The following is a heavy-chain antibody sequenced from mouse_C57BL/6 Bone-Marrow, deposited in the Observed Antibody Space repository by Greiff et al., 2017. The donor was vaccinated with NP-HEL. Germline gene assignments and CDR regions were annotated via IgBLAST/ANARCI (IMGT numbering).Heavy chain of an antibody. Sequence: QVQLQQSGPELVKPGASVKISCKASGYAFSSSWMNWVKQRPGKGLEWIGRIYPGDGDTNYNGKFKGKATLTADKSSSPAYMQLSSLTSEDSAVYFCARGRLLRYFDYWGQGTTLTVSS. J-gene: IGHJ2*01. CDR1: GYAFSSSW. V-gene: IGHV1-82*01. CDR3: ARGRLLRYFDY. D-gene: IGHD3-2*02. CDR2: IYPGDGDT.